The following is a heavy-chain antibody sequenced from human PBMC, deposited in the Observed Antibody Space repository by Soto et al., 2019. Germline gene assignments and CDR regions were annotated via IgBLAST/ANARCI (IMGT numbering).Heavy chain of an antibody. D-gene: IGHD3-10*01. CDR1: GFTFSSYA. J-gene: IGHJ4*02. CDR2: FSGSGGST. V-gene: IGHV3-23*01. Sequence: GGSLRLSCAASGFTFSSYAMSWVRQAPGKGLEWVSAFSGSGGSTYYADSVKGRFTISRDNSKNTLYLQMNSLRAEDTAVYYCAKLLWFGELLSASDYWGQGTLVTVSS. CDR3: AKLLWFGELLSASDY.